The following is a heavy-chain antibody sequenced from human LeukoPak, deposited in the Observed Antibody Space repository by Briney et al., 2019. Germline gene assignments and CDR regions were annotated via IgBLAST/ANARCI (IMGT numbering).Heavy chain of an antibody. CDR2: ISGSGGST. CDR3: ARDPRGYCSSTTCYYGLDV. J-gene: IGHJ6*02. V-gene: IGHV3-23*01. CDR1: GFTFRSYA. Sequence: SGGSLRLSCAASGFTFRSYAMSWVRQAPGKGLEWVSVISGSGGSTYYADSAKGRFTISRDNAKNSLYLQMNSLRAEDTALYYCARDPRGYCSSTTCYYGLDVWGQGTTVTVSS. D-gene: IGHD2-2*01.